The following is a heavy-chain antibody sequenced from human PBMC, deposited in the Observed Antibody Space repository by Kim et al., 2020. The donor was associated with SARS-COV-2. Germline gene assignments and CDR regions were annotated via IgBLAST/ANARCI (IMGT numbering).Heavy chain of an antibody. Sequence: SETLSLTCTVSGGSVSSGSYYWSWIRQPPGKELEWIGYIYYSGSTNYNPSVKSRVTISVDTSKNQFSLKLSSVTAADTAVYYCAGEHYSSSSLDFWGQGTLVTVSS. D-gene: IGHD6-6*01. V-gene: IGHV4-61*01. J-gene: IGHJ4*02. CDR1: GGSVSSGSYY. CDR3: AGEHYSSSSLDF. CDR2: IYYSGST.